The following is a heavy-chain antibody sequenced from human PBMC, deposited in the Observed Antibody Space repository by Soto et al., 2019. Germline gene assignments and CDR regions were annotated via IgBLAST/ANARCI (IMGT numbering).Heavy chain of an antibody. CDR1: GFTFSDYY. V-gene: IGHV3-11*01. D-gene: IGHD3-22*01. CDR2: ISSSGSTI. CDR3: ARDLWLLPYYYGMDV. Sequence: PGGSLRLSCAASGFTFSDYYMSWIRQAPGKGLEWVSYISSSGSTIYYADSVKGRFTISRDNAKNSLYLQMNSLRAEDTAVYYCARDLWLLPYYYGMDVWGQGTTVTVSS. J-gene: IGHJ6*02.